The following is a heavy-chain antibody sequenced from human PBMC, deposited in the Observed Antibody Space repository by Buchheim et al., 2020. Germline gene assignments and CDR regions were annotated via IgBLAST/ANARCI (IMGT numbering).Heavy chain of an antibody. CDR1: GGSFSGYY. CDR2: INHSGST. J-gene: IGHJ2*01. V-gene: IGHV4-34*01. D-gene: IGHD5-18*01. Sequence: QVQLQQWGAGLLKPSETLSLTCAVYGGSFSGYYWSWIRQPPGKGLEWIGEINHSGSTNYNPSLKSRVTISVDTSKNQFSLKLSSVTAADTAVYYCARGGFWIQLWYRLDWYFDLWGRGTL. CDR3: ARGGFWIQLWYRLDWYFDL.